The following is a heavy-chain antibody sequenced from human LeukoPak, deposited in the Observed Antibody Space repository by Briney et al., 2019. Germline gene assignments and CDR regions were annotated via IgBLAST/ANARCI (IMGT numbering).Heavy chain of an antibody. J-gene: IGHJ4*02. V-gene: IGHV3-23*01. CDR2: ISGSGGST. CDR1: GFTFSSYA. D-gene: IGHD1-20*01. CDR3: ARESITGHRDFDY. Sequence: GGSLRLSCAASGFTFSSYAMSWVRQAPGKGLEWVSAISGSGGSTYYADSVKGRFTISRDNAKNSLYMQMNSLGVEDTAVYYCARESITGHRDFDYWGEGTLVTVSS.